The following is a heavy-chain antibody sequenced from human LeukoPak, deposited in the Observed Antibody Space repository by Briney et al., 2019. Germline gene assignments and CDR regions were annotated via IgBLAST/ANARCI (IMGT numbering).Heavy chain of an antibody. CDR1: GFTFSSYS. Sequence: GGSLRLSCAASGFTFSSYSMNWVRQAPGKGLEWVSSISSSSSYIYYADSVKGRFTISRDNAKNSLYLQMNSLRAEDTVVYYFARDSRPTYYYDSSGYSPCFGYWGQGTLVTVSS. CDR2: ISSSSSYI. V-gene: IGHV3-21*01. D-gene: IGHD3-22*01. J-gene: IGHJ4*02. CDR3: ARDSRPTYYYDSSGYSPCFGY.